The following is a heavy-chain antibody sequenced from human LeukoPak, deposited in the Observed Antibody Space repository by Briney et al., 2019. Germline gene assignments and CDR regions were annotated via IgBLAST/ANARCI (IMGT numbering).Heavy chain of an antibody. CDR1: GYSISSGYY. J-gene: IGHJ3*02. V-gene: IGHV4-38-2*02. CDR2: IYHSGNP. D-gene: IGHD3-10*01. Sequence: SETLSLTCTVSGYSISSGYYWGLIRQPPGKGLEWIGCIYHSGNPYYNPSLKSRVTISVDTSKNQFSLKLTSVTAADTAVYYCARGGSGSYIDAFDIWSQGTMVTVSS. CDR3: ARGGSGSYIDAFDI.